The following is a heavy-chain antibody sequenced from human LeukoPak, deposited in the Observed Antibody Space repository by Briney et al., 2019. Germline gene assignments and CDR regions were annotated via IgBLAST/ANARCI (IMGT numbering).Heavy chain of an antibody. D-gene: IGHD6-19*01. CDR3: ASHSGWSPVGWFDP. J-gene: IGHJ5*02. CDR2: IKQDGSEK. Sequence: GGSLRLSCAPSVFTLCIYWMSWVRQAPEKGLECVANIKQDGSEKYYVDSVKGRFTISRDNAKNSLYLQMNSLRAEDTAVYYCASHSGWSPVGWFDPWGQGTLVTVSS. CDR1: VFTLCIYW. V-gene: IGHV3-7*05.